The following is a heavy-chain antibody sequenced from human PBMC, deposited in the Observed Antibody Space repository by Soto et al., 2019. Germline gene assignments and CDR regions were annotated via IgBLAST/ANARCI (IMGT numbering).Heavy chain of an antibody. Sequence: GESLKISCKGSGYSFTSYWIGWMRQMPGKGLEWMGIIYPGDSDTRYSPSFQGQVTISADKSISTAYLQWSSLKASDTAMYYCARRSPLYYHFWSGPQYYFHYCGQGALVTVSS. CDR2: IYPGDSDT. CDR1: GYSFTSYW. V-gene: IGHV5-51*01. CDR3: ARRSPLYYHFWSGPQYYFHY. J-gene: IGHJ4*02. D-gene: IGHD3-3*01.